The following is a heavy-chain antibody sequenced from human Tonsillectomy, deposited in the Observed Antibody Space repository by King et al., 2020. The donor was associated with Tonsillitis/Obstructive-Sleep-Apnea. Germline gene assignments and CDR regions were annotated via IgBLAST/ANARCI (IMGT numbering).Heavy chain of an antibody. V-gene: IGHV3-30*14. D-gene: IGHD1-1*01. J-gene: IGHJ3*02. Sequence: QLVQSGGGVVQPGRSLRLSCAASGFTFSSYARHWVRQAPGKGLEWVAVISYDGSNKYYADSVKGRFTISRDNSENTLSLHMNSLRPEDMAVYYCARGCDDRSGRFHDPFDIWGQGTMVTVSS. CDR2: ISYDGSNK. CDR3: ARGCDDRSGRFHDPFDI. CDR1: GFTFSSYA.